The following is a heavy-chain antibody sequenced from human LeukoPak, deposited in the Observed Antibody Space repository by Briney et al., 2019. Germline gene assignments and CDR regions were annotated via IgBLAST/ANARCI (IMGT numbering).Heavy chain of an antibody. CDR1: GSIFTSYW. J-gene: IGHJ4*02. D-gene: IGHD5-12*01. Sequence: GAALEISCKGSGSIFTSYWIGWVRQLPGKGLEWMGIIYPGDSNTRYSPSFQGQVTISANKSISTAYPQWSSLKVSDSAMYYCARYSGYDLWYYFDYWGQGTLVTVSS. CDR2: IYPGDSNT. CDR3: ARYSGYDLWYYFDY. V-gene: IGHV5-51*01.